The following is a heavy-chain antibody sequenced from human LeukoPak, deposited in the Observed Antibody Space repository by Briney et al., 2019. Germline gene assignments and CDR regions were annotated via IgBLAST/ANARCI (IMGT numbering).Heavy chain of an antibody. CDR3: ARDPNGDYVGAFDI. V-gene: IGHV3-23*01. CDR2: IRGSGGGA. D-gene: IGHD4-17*01. J-gene: IGHJ3*02. CDR1: GFTFSNYA. Sequence: GGSLRLSCTASGFTFSNYAMMWLRPAPGKGPEFISVIRGSGGGAGYADSVRGRFSISRDNSKNSLYLQMNRLRAEDAAVYYCARDPNGDYVGAFDILGQGTMVTVSS.